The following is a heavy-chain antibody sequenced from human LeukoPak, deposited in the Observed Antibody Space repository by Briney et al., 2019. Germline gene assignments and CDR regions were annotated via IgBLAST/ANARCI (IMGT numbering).Heavy chain of an antibody. CDR1: GGSISSGDYY. CDR2: IYYSGST. V-gene: IGHV4-30-4*01. D-gene: IGHD3-22*01. CDR3: ATGYYYDLYFDY. J-gene: IGHJ4*02. Sequence: SETLSLTCTVSGGSISSGDYYWSWIRQPPGKGLEWIGYIYYSGSTYYNPSLKSRVTISVDTSKNQSSLKLSSVTAADTAVYYCATGYYYDLYFDYWGQGTLVTVSS.